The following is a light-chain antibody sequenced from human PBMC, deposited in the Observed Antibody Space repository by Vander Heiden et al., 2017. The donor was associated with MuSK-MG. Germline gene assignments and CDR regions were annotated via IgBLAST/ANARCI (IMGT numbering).Light chain of an antibody. J-gene: IGLJ1*01. CDR1: SSDVGGYNY. Sequence: QSALTQPRSVSGSPGQSVTISCTGSSSDVGGYNYVSWYQQYPCTVLILIIYDVNQRPSGAPDRFSASKSGNTASLTISALQAEDEADYYCCSYAGGPLVFGTGTNVPVL. CDR2: DVN. CDR3: CSYAGGPLV. V-gene: IGLV2-11*01.